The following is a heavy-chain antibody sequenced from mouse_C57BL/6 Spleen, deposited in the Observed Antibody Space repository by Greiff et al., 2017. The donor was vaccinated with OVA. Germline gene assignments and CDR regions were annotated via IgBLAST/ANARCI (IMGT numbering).Heavy chain of an antibody. J-gene: IGHJ2*01. CDR2: IDPSDSYT. D-gene: IGHD4-1*01. CDR3: ARSKLGGAPDY. CDR1: GYTFTSYW. Sequence: VQLQQPGAELVMPGASVKLSCKASGYTFTSYWMHWVKQRPGQGLEWIGEIDPSDSYTNYNQKFKGKSTLTVDKSSSTAYMQLSSLTSEDSAVYYCARSKLGGAPDYWGQGTTLTVSS. V-gene: IGHV1-69*01.